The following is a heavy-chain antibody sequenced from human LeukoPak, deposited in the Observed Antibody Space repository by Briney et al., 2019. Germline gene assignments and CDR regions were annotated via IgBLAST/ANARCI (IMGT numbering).Heavy chain of an antibody. D-gene: IGHD3-22*01. J-gene: IGHJ6*03. CDR3: TTVGAYYDSSGYLFHYYYYYMDV. V-gene: IGHV3-15*01. Sequence: GGSLRLSCAASGFTFSNAWMSWVRQAPGRGLEWVGRIKSKTDGGTTDYAAPVKGRFTISRDDSKNTLYLQMNSLKTEDTAVYYCTTVGAYYDSSGYLFHYYYYYMDVWGKGTTVTVSS. CDR2: IKSKTDGGTT. CDR1: GFTFSNAW.